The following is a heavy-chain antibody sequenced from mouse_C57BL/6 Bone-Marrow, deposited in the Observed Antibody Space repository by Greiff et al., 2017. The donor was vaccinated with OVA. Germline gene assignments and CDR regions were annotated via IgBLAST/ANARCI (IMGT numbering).Heavy chain of an antibody. V-gene: IGHV5-9-1*02. D-gene: IGHD2-4*01. Sequence: EVKLMESGEGLVKPGGSLKLSCAASGFTFSSYAMSWVRQTPEKRLEWVAYISSGGDYIYYADTVKGRFTISRDNARNTLYLQMSSLKSEDTAMYYCTREDYYDYVYYAMDYWGQGTSGTVSS. CDR2: ISSGGDYI. CDR1: GFTFSSYA. CDR3: TREDYYDYVYYAMDY. J-gene: IGHJ4*01.